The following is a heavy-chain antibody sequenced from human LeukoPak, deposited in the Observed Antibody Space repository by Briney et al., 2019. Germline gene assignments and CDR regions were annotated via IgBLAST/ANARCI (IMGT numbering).Heavy chain of an antibody. CDR1: GFTFSSYG. V-gene: IGHV3-23*01. J-gene: IGHJ4*02. D-gene: IGHD6-19*01. CDR2: ISGSGGST. Sequence: GGSLRLSCAASGFTFSSYGMNWVRQAPGKGLEWVSAISGSGGSTYYAASVKGRFTISRDNSKNTLYLQMNSLRAEDTAVYYCAKDTSSGWPRGPYYFDYWGQGTLVTASS. CDR3: AKDTSSGWPRGPYYFDY.